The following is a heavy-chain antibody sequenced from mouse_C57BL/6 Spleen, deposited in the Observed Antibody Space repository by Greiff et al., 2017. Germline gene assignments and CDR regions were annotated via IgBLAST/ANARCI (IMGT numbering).Heavy chain of an antibody. D-gene: IGHD4-1*01. CDR2: IWSGGST. CDR3: ATTNWEKPHWYFDV. Sequence: QVQLKESGPGLVQPSQSLSITCTVSGFSLTSYGVHWVRQPPGKGLEWLGVIWSGGSTDYNAAFISRLSISKDNSKSQVFFKMNSLQADDTAIYYCATTNWEKPHWYFDVWGTGTTVTVSS. J-gene: IGHJ1*03. V-gene: IGHV2-4*01. CDR1: GFSLTSYG.